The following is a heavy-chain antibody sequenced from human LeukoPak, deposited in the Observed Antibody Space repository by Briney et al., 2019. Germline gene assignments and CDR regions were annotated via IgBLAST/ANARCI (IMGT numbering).Heavy chain of an antibody. CDR1: GGTFSSYA. Sequence: GASVKVSCKASGGTFSSYAISWVRQAPGQGLEWMGGIIPIFGTANYAQKFRGRVTITADKSTSTAYMELSSLRSEDTAVYYCATGGSGRLYAEYFQHWGQGTLVTVSS. J-gene: IGHJ1*01. V-gene: IGHV1-69*06. D-gene: IGHD3-10*01. CDR2: IIPIFGTA. CDR3: ATGGSGRLYAEYFQH.